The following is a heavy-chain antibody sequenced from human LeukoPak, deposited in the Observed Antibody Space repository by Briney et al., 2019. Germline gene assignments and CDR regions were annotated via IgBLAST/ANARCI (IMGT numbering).Heavy chain of an antibody. CDR3: ARDRHSKGTLYYHYYYGMDV. CDR2: INHSGST. CDR1: GGSFSGYY. D-gene: IGHD3-10*01. J-gene: IGHJ6*02. Sequence: SETLSLTCAVYGGSFSGYYWSWIRQPPGKGLEWIGEINHSGSTNYNPSLKSRVTISVDTSKNQFSLKLSSVTAADTAVYYCARDRHSKGTLYYHYYYGMDVWGQGTTVTVSS. V-gene: IGHV4-34*01.